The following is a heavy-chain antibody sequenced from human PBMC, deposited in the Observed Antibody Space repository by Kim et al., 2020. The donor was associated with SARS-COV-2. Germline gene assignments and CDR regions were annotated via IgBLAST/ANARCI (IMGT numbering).Heavy chain of an antibody. J-gene: IGHJ5*02. CDR3: ARSPYHAPTSRRVRFDP. CDR1: GGSFSGYY. V-gene: IGHV4-34*01. CDR2: IYHSGTA. D-gene: IGHD1-1*01. Sequence: SETLSLTCAVYGGSFSGYYWSWIRRPPGGGLEWIGEIYHSGTAKYNPSLKSRVTISADTTKNQFSLKLSSVTAADTAVYFCARSPYHAPTSRRVRFDPW.